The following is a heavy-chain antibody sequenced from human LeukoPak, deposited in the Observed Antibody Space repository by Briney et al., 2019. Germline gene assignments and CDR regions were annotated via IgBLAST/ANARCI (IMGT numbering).Heavy chain of an antibody. CDR2: ISAYNSNT. D-gene: IGHD1-14*01. Sequence: PRASVKVSCKASGYTFTSYGISWVRQAPGQGLEWMGWISAYNSNTNYAQKLQGRVTMTTDTSTSTAYMELRSLRSDDTAVYYCARVGPAMATEPHEGFDYWGQGTLVTVSS. CDR1: GYTFTSYG. CDR3: ARVGPAMATEPHEGFDY. V-gene: IGHV1-18*01. J-gene: IGHJ4*02.